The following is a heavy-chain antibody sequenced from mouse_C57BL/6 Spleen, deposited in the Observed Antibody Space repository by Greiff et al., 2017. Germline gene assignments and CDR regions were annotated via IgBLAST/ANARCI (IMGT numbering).Heavy chain of an antibody. CDR1: GFSLTSYG. Sequence: VKLQESGPGLVQPSQSLSITCTVSGFSLTSYGVHWVRQSPGKGLEWLGVIWSGGSTDYNAAFISRLSISKDNSKSQVFFKMNSLQADDTAIYYCARGITTVVARYFDVWGTGTTVTVSS. D-gene: IGHD1-1*01. CDR2: IWSGGST. V-gene: IGHV2-2*01. J-gene: IGHJ1*03. CDR3: ARGITTVVARYFDV.